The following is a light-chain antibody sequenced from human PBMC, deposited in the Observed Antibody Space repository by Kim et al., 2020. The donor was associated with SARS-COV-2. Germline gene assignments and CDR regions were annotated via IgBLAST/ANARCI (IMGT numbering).Light chain of an antibody. CDR1: SGTSANNH. J-gene: IGLJ7*01. CDR3: QSYDATSAM. CDR2: ENN. Sequence: LTQPHSVSESPGKTVTISCTRSSGTSANNHVQWYQHRPGSSPTTVIFENNRRPSGVPDRFSGSIDSSSNSASLTISGLKTEDEADYYCQSYDATSAMFGEGTRLTVL. V-gene: IGLV6-57*01.